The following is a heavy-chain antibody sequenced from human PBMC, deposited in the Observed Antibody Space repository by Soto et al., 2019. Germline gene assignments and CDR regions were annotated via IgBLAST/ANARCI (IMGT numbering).Heavy chain of an antibody. CDR2: INHSGST. CDR1: GRSCSVYY. J-gene: IGHJ4*02. CDR3: ARGLYYYDSSGYYFDY. D-gene: IGHD3-22*01. V-gene: IGHV4-34*01. Sequence: ETLSLTCAVYGRSCSVYYCRWIRQPPGKGLEWIGEINHSGSTNYNPSLKSRVTISVDTSKNQFSLKLSSVTAADTAVYYCARGLYYYDSSGYYFDYWGQGTLVTVS.